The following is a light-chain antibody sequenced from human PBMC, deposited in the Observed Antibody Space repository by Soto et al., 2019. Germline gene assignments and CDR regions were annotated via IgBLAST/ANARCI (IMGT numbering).Light chain of an antibody. Sequence: QSVLTQPASVSGSPGQSITISCTGTSSDVGSYNIVSWYQQHPGKAPKLMIQEVTKRPSGVSNRFSGSKSGNTASLTISGLQAEAEADYYCSSYAGSNTFVVFGGGTKLTVL. CDR2: EVT. J-gene: IGLJ2*01. CDR1: SSDVGSYNI. V-gene: IGLV2-23*02. CDR3: SSYAGSNTFVV.